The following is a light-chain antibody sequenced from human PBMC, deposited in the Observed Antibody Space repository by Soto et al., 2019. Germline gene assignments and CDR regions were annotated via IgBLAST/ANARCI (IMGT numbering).Light chain of an antibody. V-gene: IGKV3-20*01. J-gene: IGKJ2*01. CDR1: QSLAINY. Sequence: EIVLTQSPGTLSLSPGERATLSCRASQSLAINYLAWYQQKPGQAPRLLIYTASTRATGIPDRFSGSGSGTDFTLTISRLEPEDFAVYYCQHYESSLPSYTFGQGTKLEVK. CDR2: TAS. CDR3: QHYESSLPSYT.